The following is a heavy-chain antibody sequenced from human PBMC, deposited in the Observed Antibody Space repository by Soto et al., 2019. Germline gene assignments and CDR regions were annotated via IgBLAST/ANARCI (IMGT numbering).Heavy chain of an antibody. V-gene: IGHV1-69*08. J-gene: IGHJ4*02. CDR3: ARDRRSSGSYSSSYFDY. CDR2: IIPILGIA. CDR1: GGTFSNYT. D-gene: IGHD3-10*01. Sequence: QVQLVQSGAEVKKPGSSVKVSCKASGGTFSNYTISWVRQAPGQGLEWMGRIIPILGIANYAQKFQGRVTITADKSTSTAYMELSSLRSEDTAVYYCARDRRSSGSYSSSYFDYWGQGTLVTVSS.